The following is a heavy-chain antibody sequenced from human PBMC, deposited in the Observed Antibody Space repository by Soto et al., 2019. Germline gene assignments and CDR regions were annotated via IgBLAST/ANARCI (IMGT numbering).Heavy chain of an antibody. V-gene: IGHV1-18*01. CDR3: ARDPSGISGVVIIPVNIKDYYYYGMDV. CDR2: ISAYNGNT. D-gene: IGHD3-3*01. Sequence: GASVKVSYKASGYSFTSYGISGVQEAPGQVLEWMGWISAYNGNTNYAQKLQGRVTMTTDTSTSTAYMELRSLRSDDTAVYYCARDPSGISGVVIIPVNIKDYYYYGMDVWGQGTTVTVSS. J-gene: IGHJ6*02. CDR1: GYSFTSYG.